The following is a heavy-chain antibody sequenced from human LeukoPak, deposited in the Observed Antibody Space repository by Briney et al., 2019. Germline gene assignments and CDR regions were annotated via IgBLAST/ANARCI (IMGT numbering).Heavy chain of an antibody. CDR2: ISAYNGNT. J-gene: IGHJ4*02. CDR3: ARQADYYDSGGKFDY. D-gene: IGHD3-22*01. CDR1: GYTFTSYG. Sequence: ASVKVSCKASGYTFTSYGISWVRQAPGQGLEWMGWISAYNGNTNYAQKLQGRVTMTTDTSTSTAYMELRSLRSDDTAVYYCARQADYYDSGGKFDYWGQGTLVTVSS. V-gene: IGHV1-18*01.